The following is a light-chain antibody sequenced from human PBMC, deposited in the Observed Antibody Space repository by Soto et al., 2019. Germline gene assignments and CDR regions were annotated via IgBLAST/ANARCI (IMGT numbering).Light chain of an antibody. CDR1: SSDVGAYNS. Sequence: QSALTQPASVSGSPGQSITISCTGTSSDVGAYNSVSWYQQHPGKAPKLMIYDVTDWPSGVSNRFSGSMSGNTASLTISGLQAEDEADYYCSSYTSSSTYVFGTGTKVTVL. CDR2: DVT. V-gene: IGLV2-14*01. J-gene: IGLJ1*01. CDR3: SSYTSSSTYV.